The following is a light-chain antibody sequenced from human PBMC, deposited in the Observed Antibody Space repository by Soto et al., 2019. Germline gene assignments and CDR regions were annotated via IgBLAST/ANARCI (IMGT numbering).Light chain of an antibody. CDR2: ENN. CDR3: GTWDSSLRSEWV. Sequence: QSVLTQPPSVSAAPGQKVTISCSVSSSNIGNNYVSWYQQLPGTAPKLLIYENNKRPSGIPDRFSGSKAGTSATLGITGLQTGDEADYYCGTWDSSLRSEWVFCGGTKVTVL. J-gene: IGLJ2*01. CDR1: SSNIGNNY. V-gene: IGLV1-51*02.